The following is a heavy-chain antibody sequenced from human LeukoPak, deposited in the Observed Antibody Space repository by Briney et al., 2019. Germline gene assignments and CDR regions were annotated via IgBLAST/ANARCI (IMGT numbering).Heavy chain of an antibody. Sequence: GGSLRLSCAAYGLTFTNYWMHWVRQVPGKVLVWVSRIHSDGINTVYADSVKGRFTISRDNAKNMLYLQMHSLRVEDTALYYCATGLVSAYEYWGQGTPVTVSS. D-gene: IGHD2-21*01. CDR2: IHSDGINT. J-gene: IGHJ4*02. CDR1: GLTFTNYW. CDR3: ATGLVSAYEY. V-gene: IGHV3-74*01.